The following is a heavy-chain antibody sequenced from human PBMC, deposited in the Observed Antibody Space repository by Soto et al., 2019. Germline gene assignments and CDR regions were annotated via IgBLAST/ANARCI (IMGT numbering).Heavy chain of an antibody. CDR2: IYYSGTP. Sequence: QLQMQESGPGLVKPSETLSLTCTVSGDSISSRTFYWGWIRQPPGKGLEWIGTIYYSGTPYYNSPLKSRVTISVDTSKTQFSLKLSSVTAADTALYYCARQLYYGAWGFDYWGQGTLVTVSS. J-gene: IGHJ4*02. D-gene: IGHD4-17*01. CDR3: ARQLYYGAWGFDY. V-gene: IGHV4-39*01. CDR1: GDSISSRTFY.